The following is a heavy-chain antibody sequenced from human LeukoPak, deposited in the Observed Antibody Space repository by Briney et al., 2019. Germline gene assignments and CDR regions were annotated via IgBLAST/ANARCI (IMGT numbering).Heavy chain of an antibody. CDR1: GGSISSFY. V-gene: IGHV4-59*08. D-gene: IGHD6-19*01. CDR3: ARHRGYSSGLFEY. J-gene: IGHJ4*02. Sequence: SETLSLTCTVSGGSISSFYWNWIRQPPGKGLEWLGYIYYSGSSNYNPSLKSRITISVDTSKNQFSLNLSSVTAADTAVYYCARHRGYSSGLFEYWGQGNLVTVSS. CDR2: IYYSGSS.